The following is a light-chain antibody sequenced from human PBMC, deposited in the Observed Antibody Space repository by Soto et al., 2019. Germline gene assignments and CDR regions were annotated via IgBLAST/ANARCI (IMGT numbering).Light chain of an antibody. CDR2: GAS. CDR3: QQYGSSVSYT. CDR1: QTVNSNY. Sequence: VLTQSPGTLSLSPGERATLSCSASQTVNSNYLAWYQQKPGQAPRLLIYGASSRATGIPDRFSGSGSGTDFSLTISRLEPEDFAVYYCQQYGSSVSYTFGQGTKLEIK. J-gene: IGKJ2*01. V-gene: IGKV3-20*01.